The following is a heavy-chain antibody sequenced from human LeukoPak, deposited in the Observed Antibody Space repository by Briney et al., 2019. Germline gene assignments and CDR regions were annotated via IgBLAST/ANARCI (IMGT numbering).Heavy chain of an antibody. CDR3: ARGSSTVSGFDY. CDR1: GFTFSSYS. Sequence: GGSLRLSCAASGFTFSSYSITWVRQAPGKGLEWVSSISSSSSYIYYVDSVKGRFTISRDNAKSSLYLQMNRLRAEDTAFYYCARGSSTVSGFDYWGQGTLVTVSS. V-gene: IGHV3-21*01. CDR2: ISSSSSYI. J-gene: IGHJ4*02. D-gene: IGHD3-10*01.